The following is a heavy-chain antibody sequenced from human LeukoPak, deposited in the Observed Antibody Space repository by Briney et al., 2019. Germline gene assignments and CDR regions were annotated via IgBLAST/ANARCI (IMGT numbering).Heavy chain of an antibody. CDR1: GGSISSYY. CDR3: ARGLAAAHCYYYYMDV. V-gene: IGHV4-59*01. D-gene: IGHD6-13*01. J-gene: IGHJ6*03. CDR2: IYYSGST. Sequence: SETLSLTCTVSGGSISSYYWSWIRQPPGKGLEWIGYIYYSGSTNYNPSLKSRVTISVDTSKNQFSLKLSSVTAADTAVYYCARGLAAAHCYYYYMDVWGKGTTVTVSS.